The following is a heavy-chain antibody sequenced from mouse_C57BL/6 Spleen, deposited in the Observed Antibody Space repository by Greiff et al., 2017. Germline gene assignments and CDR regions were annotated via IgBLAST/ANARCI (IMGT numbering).Heavy chain of an antibody. J-gene: IGHJ3*01. CDR1: GFNIKDDY. CDR2: IDPENGDT. Sequence: VQLQQSGAELVRPGASVKLSCTASGFNIKDDYMHWVKQRPEQGLEWIGWIDPENGDTEYASKFQGKATITADTSSNTAYLQLSSLTSEDTAVYYCTHSSGYDAWFAYWGQGTLVTVSA. D-gene: IGHD3-2*02. V-gene: IGHV14-4*01. CDR3: THSSGYDAWFAY.